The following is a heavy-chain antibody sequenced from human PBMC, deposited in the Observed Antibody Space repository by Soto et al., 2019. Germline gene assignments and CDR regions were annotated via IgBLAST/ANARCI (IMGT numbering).Heavy chain of an antibody. J-gene: IGHJ4*02. V-gene: IGHV4-39*01. CDR2: FYYSGTT. Sequence: VLMSLPSTISGNNMTASCADWGWSRQPHGKGLEWIGTFYYSGTTSQNPPLRSRITISGDTSSNQFSLNLRSVTAADSGVYYCAKLVRDDVRRSDLDHWGQGTLVTVSS. CDR3: AKLVRDDVRRSDLDH. D-gene: IGHD3-10*02. CDR1: GNNMTASCAD.